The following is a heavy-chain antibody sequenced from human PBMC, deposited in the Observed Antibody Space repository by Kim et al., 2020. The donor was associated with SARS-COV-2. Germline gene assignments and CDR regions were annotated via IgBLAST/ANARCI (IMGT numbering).Heavy chain of an antibody. Sequence: GGSLRLSCAASGFTFSSYAMHWVRQAPGKGLEWVAVISYDGSNKYYADSVKGRFTISRDNSKNTLYLQMNSLRAEDTAVYYCARGHNNWNYQVGAFDIWGQGTMVTVSS. V-gene: IGHV3-30-3*01. CDR2: ISYDGSNK. CDR1: GFTFSSYA. J-gene: IGHJ3*02. CDR3: ARGHNNWNYQVGAFDI. D-gene: IGHD1-7*01.